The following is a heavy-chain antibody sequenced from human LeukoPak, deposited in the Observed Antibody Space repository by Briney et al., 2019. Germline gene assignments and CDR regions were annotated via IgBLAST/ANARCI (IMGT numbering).Heavy chain of an antibody. CDR1: GITFGTYG. CDR2: IWYDGSNK. CDR3: ASAYGDYGLDY. Sequence: GGSLRLSCVASGITFGTYGMHWVRQAPGMGLEWVAVIWYDGSNKWYADSVRGRFTISRDNSNNTLYSEMSSLGAEDTATYYCASAYGDYGLDYWGQGTLVTVSS. D-gene: IGHD4-17*01. V-gene: IGHV3-33*01. J-gene: IGHJ4*02.